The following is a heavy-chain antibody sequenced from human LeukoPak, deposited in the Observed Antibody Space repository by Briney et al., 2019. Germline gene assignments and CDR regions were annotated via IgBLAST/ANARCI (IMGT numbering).Heavy chain of an antibody. D-gene: IGHD3-22*01. CDR2: ISGSGSDF. Sequence: GGSLRLSCVACGFTFSDYYMNWNRQPPGSGLEWDSYISGSGSDFYYADSVKGRFTISRDNAKNSLYPQMNSLRAEDTAVYYCARSIGSYYTMDVWGQGTTVTVSS. CDR1: GFTFSDYY. CDR3: ARSIGSYYTMDV. J-gene: IGHJ6*02. V-gene: IGHV3-11*01.